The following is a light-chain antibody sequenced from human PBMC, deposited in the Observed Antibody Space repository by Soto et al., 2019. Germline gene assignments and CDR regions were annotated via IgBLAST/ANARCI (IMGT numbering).Light chain of an antibody. Sequence: QSALTQPSSASGSPGQSVTISCTGTRSDVGGYNFVSWYQQHPDKAPKLMIYEVSKRPSGVPDRFSGSKSGNTASLTVSGLQAEDEADYYCSSYAGSNNFVVFGGGTKLTVL. V-gene: IGLV2-8*01. J-gene: IGLJ2*01. CDR1: RSDVGGYNF. CDR3: SSYAGSNNFVV. CDR2: EVS.